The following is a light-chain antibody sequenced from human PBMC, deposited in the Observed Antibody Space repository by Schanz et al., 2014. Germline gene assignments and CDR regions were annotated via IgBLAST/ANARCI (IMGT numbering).Light chain of an antibody. V-gene: IGKV3-20*01. CDR3: QQYASFPIT. J-gene: IGKJ5*01. Sequence: IVLTQSPGTLSLSPGETATLSCRASQSVTSNYLAWYHHKPGQAPRLLINGASSRATGIPDRFSGSGSGTDFSLTISRLEPEDFAVYYCQQYASFPITFGQGTRLEIK. CDR1: QSVTSNY. CDR2: GAS.